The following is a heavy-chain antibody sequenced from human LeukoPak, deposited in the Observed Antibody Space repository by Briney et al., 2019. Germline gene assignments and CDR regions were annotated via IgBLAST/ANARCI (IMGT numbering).Heavy chain of an antibody. J-gene: IGHJ4*02. V-gene: IGHV3-21*01. CDR2: ISSSSSYI. CDR1: GFTFSSYS. Sequence: GGSLRLSCAASGFTFSSYSMNWVRQAPGKGLEWVSSISSSSSYIYYADSVKGRFTISRGNAKNSLYLQMNSLRAEDTAVYYCARDVYYDFWSGVDYWGQGTLVTVSS. CDR3: ARDVYYDFWSGVDY. D-gene: IGHD3-3*01.